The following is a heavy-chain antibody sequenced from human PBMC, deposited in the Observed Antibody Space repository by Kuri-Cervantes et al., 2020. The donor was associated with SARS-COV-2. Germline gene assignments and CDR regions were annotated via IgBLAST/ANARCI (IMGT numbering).Heavy chain of an antibody. J-gene: IGHJ4*02. CDR1: GFDFGNYG. CDR2: ITSRSSTI. Sequence: GESLKISCVVSGFDFGNYGMNWVRQAPGKGLEWISYITSRSSTIYYEDSVKGRFTISRDNAKNSLYLQMNSLRAEDTAVYYCASGLTRDYWGQGTLVTVSS. CDR3: ASGLTRDY. V-gene: IGHV3-48*01. D-gene: IGHD3/OR15-3a*01.